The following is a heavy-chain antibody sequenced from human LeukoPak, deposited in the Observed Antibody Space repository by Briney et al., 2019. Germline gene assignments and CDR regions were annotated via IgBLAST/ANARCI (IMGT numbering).Heavy chain of an antibody. Sequence: ASVKVSCKVSGHTLTELSMHWVRQAPGKGLEWMGGFDPEDGETIYAQKFQGRVTMTEDTSTDTAYMELSSLRSEDTAVYYCATDLIFRYGGYARGRDFDYWGQGTLVTVSS. CDR3: ATDLIFRYGGYARGRDFDY. D-gene: IGHD5-12*01. J-gene: IGHJ4*02. V-gene: IGHV1-24*01. CDR2: FDPEDGET. CDR1: GHTLTELS.